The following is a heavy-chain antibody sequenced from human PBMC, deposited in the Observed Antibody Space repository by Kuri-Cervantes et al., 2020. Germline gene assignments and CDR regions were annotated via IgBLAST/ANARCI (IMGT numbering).Heavy chain of an antibody. CDR2: IHYSGRA. CDR1: GGSISGYY. V-gene: IGHV4-59*01. CDR3: ARYHISGYSYDY. Sequence: SETLSLTCTVSGGSISGYYWSWIRQPPGEGLEWIGYIHYSGRADYSPSLKSRVTFSVDTSNNQLSLRLHSLTAADTAVYYCARYHISGYSYDYWGQGALVTVSS. D-gene: IGHD3-22*01. J-gene: IGHJ4*02.